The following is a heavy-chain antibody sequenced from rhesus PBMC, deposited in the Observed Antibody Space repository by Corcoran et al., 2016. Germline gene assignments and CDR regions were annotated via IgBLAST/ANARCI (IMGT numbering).Heavy chain of an antibody. CDR3: ARGGIVVVFTAMEYYFDY. CDR1: GFTFSDYY. V-gene: IGHV3-59*01. Sequence: EVQLVESGGGLAKPGESLRLSCAASGFTFSDYYMHWVRQASGKGLEWVSRITNGGGSTWYADSVKGRFTISRENAKNTLYLQMASLRAEDTAVYYCARGGIVVVFTAMEYYFDYWGQGVLVTVSS. CDR2: ITNGGGST. J-gene: IGHJ4*01. D-gene: IGHD2-27*01.